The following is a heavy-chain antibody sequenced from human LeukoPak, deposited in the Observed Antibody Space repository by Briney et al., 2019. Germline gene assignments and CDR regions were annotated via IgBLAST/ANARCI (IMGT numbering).Heavy chain of an antibody. J-gene: IGHJ4*02. CDR3: ASAPNSGSYFFDY. V-gene: IGHV4-34*01. CDR1: GGSFSGYY. CDR2: INHSGST. Sequence: PSETLSLTCAVYGGSFSGYYWSWIRQPPGKGLEWIGEINHSGSTNYNPSLKSRVTISVDTSKNQFSLKLSSVTAADTAVYYCASAPNSGSYFFDYWGQGTLVTVSS. D-gene: IGHD1-26*01.